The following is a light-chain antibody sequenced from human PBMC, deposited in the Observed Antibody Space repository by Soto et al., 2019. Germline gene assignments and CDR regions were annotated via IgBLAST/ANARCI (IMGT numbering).Light chain of an antibody. J-gene: IGKJ4*01. CDR1: QNINSN. CDR2: GAS. V-gene: IGKV3D-15*01. Sequence: EILMTQSPLTLSVSPGEGATLSCRASQNINSNLAWYQQRPGQAPRVLIYGASSRASGSPDRFSDSGSGRDFTLTINSLEPDDFAVYYCQQYKDWPPLTFGGGTRVASK. CDR3: QQYKDWPPLT.